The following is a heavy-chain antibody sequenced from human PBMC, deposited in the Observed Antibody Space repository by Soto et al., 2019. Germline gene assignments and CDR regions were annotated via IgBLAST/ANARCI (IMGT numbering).Heavy chain of an antibody. CDR2: ISYDGSNK. J-gene: IGHJ4*02. V-gene: IGHV3-30*18. Sequence: QVQLVESGGGVVQPGRSLRLSCAASGFTFSSYGMHWVRQAPGKGLEWVAVISYDGSNKYYADSVKGRFTISRDNSKNTLYLQMNSLRAEDTAVYYCAKSGPSGVDYWGQGTLVTVSS. D-gene: IGHD2-8*01. CDR1: GFTFSSYG. CDR3: AKSGPSGVDY.